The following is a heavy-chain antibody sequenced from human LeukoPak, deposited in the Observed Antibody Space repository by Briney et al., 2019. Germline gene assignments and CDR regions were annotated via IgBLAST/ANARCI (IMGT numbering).Heavy chain of an antibody. CDR1: GGSFSGYY. CDR3: ARSFSFLSPAAFDY. Sequence: SETLSLTCAVYGGSFSGYYWSWIRQPPGKGLEWIGEINHSGSTNYNPSLKSRVTISVDTSKNQFSLKLSSVTAADTAVYYCARSFSFLSPAAFDYWGQGTLVTVSS. J-gene: IGHJ4*02. V-gene: IGHV4-34*01. CDR2: INHSGST. D-gene: IGHD3-3*01.